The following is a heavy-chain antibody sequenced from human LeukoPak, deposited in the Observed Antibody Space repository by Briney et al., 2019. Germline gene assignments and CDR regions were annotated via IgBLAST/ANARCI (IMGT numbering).Heavy chain of an antibody. V-gene: IGHV4-34*01. J-gene: IGHJ4*02. CDR2: INHSGST. D-gene: IGHD2-2*01. Sequence: SETLSLTCAVYGGSFSGYYWSWIRQPPGKGLEWIGEINHSGSTNYNPSLKSRVTISVDTSKNQFSLKLSSVTAADTAVYYCARGLDIVVVPAALSRAFDYWGQGTLITASS. CDR1: GGSFSGYY. CDR3: ARGLDIVVVPAALSRAFDY.